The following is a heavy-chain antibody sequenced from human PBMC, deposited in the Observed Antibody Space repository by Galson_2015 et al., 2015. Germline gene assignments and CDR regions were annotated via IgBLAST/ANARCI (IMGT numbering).Heavy chain of an antibody. Sequence: SLRLSCAVSGFPFSSYSMNWVRQAPGQGLEWVSSISSISTYIFYADSVRGRFTSSRDNAKNSLYLQMNSLRVEDTAVYYCARILAARRGKYDYYYMDVWGKGTTVTVSS. CDR2: ISSISTYI. J-gene: IGHJ6*03. CDR3: ARILAARRGKYDYYYMDV. V-gene: IGHV3-21*01. D-gene: IGHD6-6*01. CDR1: GFPFSSYS.